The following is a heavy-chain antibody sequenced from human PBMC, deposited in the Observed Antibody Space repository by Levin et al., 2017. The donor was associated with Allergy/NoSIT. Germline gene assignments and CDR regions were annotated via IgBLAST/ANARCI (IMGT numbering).Heavy chain of an antibody. D-gene: IGHD2-15*01. V-gene: IGHV4-39*01. CDR2: IYYSGST. CDR1: GGSISSSSYY. J-gene: IGHJ4*02. CDR3: ARGYCSGGSCQHFDY. Sequence: SPTLSLTCTVSGGSISSSSYYWGWIRQPPGKGLEWIGSIYYSGSTYYNPSLKSRVTISVDTSKNQFSLKLSSVTAADTAVYYCARGYCSGGSCQHFDYWGQGTLVTVSS.